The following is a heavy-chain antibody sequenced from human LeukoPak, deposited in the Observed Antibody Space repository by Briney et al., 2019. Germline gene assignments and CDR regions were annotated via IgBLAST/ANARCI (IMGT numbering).Heavy chain of an antibody. D-gene: IGHD3-10*01. V-gene: IGHV3-33*06. CDR2: IWSDGSNQ. CDR3: AKDYRSGAFDY. J-gene: IGHJ4*02. Sequence: GGTLRLSCAASGFTFSSYGMHRVRQAPGKGLEWVAIIWSDGSNQYYADSVKGRFTISKDTFKNTVYLQMNSLRAEDTAVYYCAKDYRSGAFDYWGQGTLVTVSS. CDR1: GFTFSSYG.